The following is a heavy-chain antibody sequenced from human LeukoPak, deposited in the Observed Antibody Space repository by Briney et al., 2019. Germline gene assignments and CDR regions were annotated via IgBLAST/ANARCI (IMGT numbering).Heavy chain of an antibody. Sequence: SETLSLTCTVSGGSISSGSYYWSWIRQPAGKGLEWIGRIYTSGSTNYNPSLKGRVTISVDTSKNQSSLKLSSVTAADTAVYYCARCPYDILTGYYSVDYWGQGTLVTVSS. J-gene: IGHJ4*02. V-gene: IGHV4-61*02. CDR3: ARCPYDILTGYYSVDY. CDR1: GGSISSGSYY. CDR2: IYTSGST. D-gene: IGHD3-9*01.